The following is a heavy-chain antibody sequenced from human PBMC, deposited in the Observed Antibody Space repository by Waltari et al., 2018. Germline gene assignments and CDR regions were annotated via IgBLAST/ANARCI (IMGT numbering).Heavy chain of an antibody. Sequence: EVQLVESGGGLVQPGRSLRLSCAASGFTFDDYALHWVRQAPGKGLEWVSGISWNSGSIGYADSVKGRFTISRDNAKNSLYLQMNSLRAEDTALYYCARPYSGRFDYWGQGTLVTVSS. D-gene: IGHD2-15*01. V-gene: IGHV3-9*01. CDR3: ARPYSGRFDY. J-gene: IGHJ4*02. CDR1: GFTFDDYA. CDR2: ISWNSGSI.